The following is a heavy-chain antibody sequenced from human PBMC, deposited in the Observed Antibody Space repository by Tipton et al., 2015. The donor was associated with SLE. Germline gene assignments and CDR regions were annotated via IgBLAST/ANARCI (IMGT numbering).Heavy chain of an antibody. CDR2: LYHRGNT. CDR3: ARQGNWNDFDY. D-gene: IGHD1-1*01. Sequence: TLSLTCAVYGGSFSGYFWSWIRQPPGKGLEWIGELYHRGNTNYNPSLMSRVTISLDTSKNQFSLKVSSVTAADTAVYYCARQGNWNDFDYWGQGTLVTVSS. J-gene: IGHJ4*02. CDR1: GGSFSGYF. V-gene: IGHV4-34*01.